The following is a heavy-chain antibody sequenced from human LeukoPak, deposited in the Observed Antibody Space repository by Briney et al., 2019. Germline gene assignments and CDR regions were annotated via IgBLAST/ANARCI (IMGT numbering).Heavy chain of an antibody. Sequence: PGGSLRLSCAASGFTFSSYAMSWVRQAPGKGLEWVSAISGSGGSAYYADSVKGRFTISRDNSKNTLYLQMNSLRAEDTAVYYCAKGITMIVVVIETIDYWGQGTLVTVSS. CDR2: ISGSGGSA. V-gene: IGHV3-23*01. D-gene: IGHD3-22*01. J-gene: IGHJ4*02. CDR1: GFTFSSYA. CDR3: AKGITMIVVVIETIDY.